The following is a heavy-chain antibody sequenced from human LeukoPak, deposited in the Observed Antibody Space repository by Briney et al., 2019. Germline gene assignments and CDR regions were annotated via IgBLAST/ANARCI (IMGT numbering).Heavy chain of an antibody. V-gene: IGHV3-23*01. CDR3: ANRGIVIRGILIIGFHKEAYYFDY. D-gene: IGHD3-10*01. CDR1: GFPFSNFS. J-gene: IGHJ4*02. Sequence: GGSLRLSCATSGFPFSNFSMIWVRQAPGKGLEWVSNTNSGGTSTYYADSVKGRFTISRDNSKNTLYLQMNSLRAEDTAVYFCANRGIVIRGILIIGFHKEAYYFDYWGQRILVTVSS. CDR2: TNSGGTST.